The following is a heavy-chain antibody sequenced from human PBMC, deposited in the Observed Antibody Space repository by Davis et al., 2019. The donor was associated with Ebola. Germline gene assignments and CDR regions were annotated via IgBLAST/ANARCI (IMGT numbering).Heavy chain of an antibody. D-gene: IGHD3-9*01. J-gene: IGHJ6*04. Sequence: AASVKVSCKASGYTFTSYGISWVRQAPGQGLEWMGWINAGNGNTKYSQKFQGRVTITRDTSASTAYMELNSLRSDDTAVYYCARDSVPGNYDTLTGYYYYGMDVWGKGTTVTVSS. CDR2: INAGNGNT. CDR3: ARDSVPGNYDTLTGYYYYGMDV. CDR1: GYTFTSYG. V-gene: IGHV1-18*01.